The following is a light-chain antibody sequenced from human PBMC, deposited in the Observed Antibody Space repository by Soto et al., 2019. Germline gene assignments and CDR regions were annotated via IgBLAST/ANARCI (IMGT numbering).Light chain of an antibody. CDR2: SNN. J-gene: IGLJ1*01. V-gene: IGLV1-44*01. CDR1: SSNIGSNT. CDR3: AAWDDSLNGLV. Sequence: QSVLTQPPSASGTPGQRVTISCSGSSSNIGSNTVSWYQQVPGTAPKLLIYSNNQRPSGVPDRFSGSKSGTSASLATSGLQSEDEADYYCAAWDDSLNGLVFGTGTKVTVL.